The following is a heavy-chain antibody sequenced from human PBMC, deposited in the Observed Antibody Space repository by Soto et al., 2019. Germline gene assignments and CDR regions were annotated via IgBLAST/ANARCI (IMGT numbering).Heavy chain of an antibody. CDR2: ISGGGINT. J-gene: IGHJ4*02. CDR3: ATVGRANYFDN. CDR1: GFTFSSYA. V-gene: IGHV3-23*01. Sequence: GGSLRLSCAASGFTFSSYALTWVRQAPGKGLEWVSVISGGGINTLYADSVKGRFTIPRDNSKNTLYLQMNSLRADDTAVYYCATVGRANYFDNWGQGTLVTVSS.